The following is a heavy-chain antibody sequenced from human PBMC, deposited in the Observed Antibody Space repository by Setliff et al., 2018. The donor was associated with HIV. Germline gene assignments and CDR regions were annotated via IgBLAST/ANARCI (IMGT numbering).Heavy chain of an antibody. J-gene: IGHJ4*02. CDR1: GYTFSSYS. CDR2: ITPSGGSR. V-gene: IGHV1-46*01. Sequence: ASVKVSCKASGYTFSSYSLHWVRQGPGQGLEWMGIITPSGGSRRYAQKFQGRLTMTRDMSTSTVHMDLSSLRPEDTAVYYCASDVDVYDILTGYHFDYWGQGTLVTVSS. D-gene: IGHD3-9*01. CDR3: ASDVDVYDILTGYHFDY.